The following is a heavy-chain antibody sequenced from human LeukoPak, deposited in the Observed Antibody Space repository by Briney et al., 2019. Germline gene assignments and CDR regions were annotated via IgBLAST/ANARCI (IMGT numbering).Heavy chain of an antibody. CDR3: ARDRPSRGYCSGGTCPLFDY. Sequence: ASVKVSCKASGYTFTSYGISWVRQAPGQGLEWMGWTSAYNGNTNYAQKLQGRVTMTTGTSTSTAYMELRSLRSDDTAVYYCARDRPSRGYCSGGTCPLFDYWGQGTLVTVSS. V-gene: IGHV1-18*04. D-gene: IGHD2-15*01. J-gene: IGHJ4*02. CDR2: TSAYNGNT. CDR1: GYTFTSYG.